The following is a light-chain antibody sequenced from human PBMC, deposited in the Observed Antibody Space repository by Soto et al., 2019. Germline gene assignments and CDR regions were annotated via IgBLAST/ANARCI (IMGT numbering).Light chain of an antibody. CDR1: SSNIGSNT. J-gene: IGLJ1*01. V-gene: IGLV1-44*01. CDR2: SSN. CDR3: AAWDDGLNGPV. Sequence: QSVLTQPPSASGTPGQRVTISCSGSSSNIGSNTVNWYQQLPGTAPKLLIYSSNQRPSGVPDRFSGSKSGTSASLAISGLQSEDEADYYCAAWDDGLNGPVFGTGTKLTVL.